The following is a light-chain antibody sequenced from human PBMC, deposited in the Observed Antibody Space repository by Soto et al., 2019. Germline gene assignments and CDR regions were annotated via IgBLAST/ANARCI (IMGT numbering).Light chain of an antibody. V-gene: IGKV4-1*01. Sequence: DIVMTQSPDSLAVSLGERATINCKSSQTVLYSSNNQNYLAWYQQKPGQPPKLLIYWASTRESGVPDRFSGSGSGTDFTLTISSLQAEDLAVYYCQQYYSTPLTFGGGTKVEIK. CDR3: QQYYSTPLT. J-gene: IGKJ4*01. CDR1: QTVLYSSNNQNY. CDR2: WAS.